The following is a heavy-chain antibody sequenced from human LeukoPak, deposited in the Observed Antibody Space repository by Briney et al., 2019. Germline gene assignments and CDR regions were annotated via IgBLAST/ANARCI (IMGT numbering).Heavy chain of an antibody. D-gene: IGHD3-10*01. V-gene: IGHV3-66*01. CDR3: SKGEGVHITLDD. CDR1: GFTVSSNY. Sequence: PGGSLRLSCAASGFTVSSNYMSWVRQAPGRGLEWVSVIYSGGTTYYSDSVKGRFTISRDNSKNTLYLQMNSLIAEDTAVYYCSKGEGVHITLDDSCQGTLVTVAS. CDR2: IYSGGTT. J-gene: IGHJ4*02.